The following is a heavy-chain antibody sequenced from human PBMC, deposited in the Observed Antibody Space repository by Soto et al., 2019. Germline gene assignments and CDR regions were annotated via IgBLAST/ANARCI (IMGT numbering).Heavy chain of an antibody. CDR2: IIPIFGTA. CDR1: GYIFTSYA. V-gene: IGHV1-69*13. CDR3: AGERHCSSTSCQTIDYYYYGMDV. Sequence: SVKVSCKTSGYIFTSYAMHWVRQAPGQGLEWMGGIIPIFGTANYAQKFQGRVTITADESTSTAYMELSSLRSEDTAVYYCAGERHCSSTSCQTIDYYYYGMDVWGQGATVTVSS. J-gene: IGHJ6*02. D-gene: IGHD2-2*01.